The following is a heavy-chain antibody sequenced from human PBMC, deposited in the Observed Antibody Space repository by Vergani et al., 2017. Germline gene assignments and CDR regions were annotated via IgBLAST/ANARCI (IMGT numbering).Heavy chain of an antibody. Sequence: QVHLVESGGGVVQPGGSLRLSCTASGFTFSSFGMHWVRQAPGKGLEWLGLVWFDGNNKYYADSVKGRFTISRDTSKKTLSLQMRSLRADDTAVYYCAKDGRENSDYGYFDYWGQGTLVTVSS. CDR1: GFTFSSFG. V-gene: IGHV3-30*02. D-gene: IGHD4-17*01. CDR2: VWFDGNNK. CDR3: AKDGRENSDYGYFDY. J-gene: IGHJ4*02.